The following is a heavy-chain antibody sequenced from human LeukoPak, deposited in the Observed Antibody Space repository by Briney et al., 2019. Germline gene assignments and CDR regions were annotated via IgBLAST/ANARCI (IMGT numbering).Heavy chain of an antibody. Sequence: SQTLSLTCAISGDSVSSNSASWNWIRQSPSRGLEWLGRTYYRSKWYNEYAVSVKSRLTINPDTSKNKFSLQLNSVTPDDTAVYSCARAQGYIDLWGRGTLVTVSS. J-gene: IGHJ2*01. CDR3: ARAQGYIDL. CDR2: TYYRSKWYN. CDR1: GDSVSSNSAS. V-gene: IGHV6-1*01.